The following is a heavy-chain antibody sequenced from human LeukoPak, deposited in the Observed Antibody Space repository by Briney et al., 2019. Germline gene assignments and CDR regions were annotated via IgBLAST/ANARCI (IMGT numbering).Heavy chain of an antibody. D-gene: IGHD4-17*01. V-gene: IGHV4-59*08. J-gene: IGHJ5*02. CDR2: IYYSGST. CDR3: ARGLGGAPTTVLS. CDR1: GGSISSYY. Sequence: SETLSLTCTVSGGSISSYYWSWIRQPPGKGLEYIGYIYYSGSTYYNPSLKSRVTISVDTSKNQFSLKLSSVTAADTAVYYCARGLGGAPTTVLSWGQGTLVTVSS.